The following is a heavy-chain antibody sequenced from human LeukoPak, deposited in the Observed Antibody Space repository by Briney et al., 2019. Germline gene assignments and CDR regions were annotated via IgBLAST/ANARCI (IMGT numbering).Heavy chain of an antibody. D-gene: IGHD2-15*01. CDR2: FDPGDGEP. CDR1: GYTLTELS. CDR3: ATAILRYCSGGSCYSRYHWFDP. V-gene: IGHV1-24*01. Sequence: ASVKVSCKVSGYTLTELSMHWVRQAPGKGLEWMGGFDPGDGEPIYAQKFQGRVTMTEDTATDTAYMELSSLRSEDTAVYYCATAILRYCSGGSCYSRYHWFDPWGQGTLVTVSS. J-gene: IGHJ5*02.